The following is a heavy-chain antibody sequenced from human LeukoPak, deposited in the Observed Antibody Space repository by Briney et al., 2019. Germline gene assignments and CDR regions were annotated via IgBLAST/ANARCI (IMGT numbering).Heavy chain of an antibody. CDR3: ATPAAGPGAEYSLY. CDR1: GFTFSDHY. Sequence: PGGSLRLSCVASGFTFSDHYMDWVRQAPGKGLEWVSSIDFTSRYIYNADSVKGRFTTSRDNAKNSLDLQMNSLKVEDTAVYYCATPAAGPGAEYSLYWGQGTLVIVSS. CDR2: IDFTSRYI. V-gene: IGHV3-21*01. D-gene: IGHD6-13*01. J-gene: IGHJ1*01.